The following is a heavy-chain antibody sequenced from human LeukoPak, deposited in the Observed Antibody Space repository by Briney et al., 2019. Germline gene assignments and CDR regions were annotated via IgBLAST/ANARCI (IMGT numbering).Heavy chain of an antibody. Sequence: GSVKVSCKASGYPFTSYGISWVRQAPGQGLEWMGWISGYNGNTNYAQKLQGRVTMTTDTSTSTAYMELRSLRSDDTAVYYCASDYRKVFGVIIIDGMDVWGQGTTVTVSS. CDR1: GYPFTSYG. CDR2: ISGYNGNT. D-gene: IGHD3-3*01. J-gene: IGHJ6*02. V-gene: IGHV1-18*01. CDR3: ASDYRKVFGVIIIDGMDV.